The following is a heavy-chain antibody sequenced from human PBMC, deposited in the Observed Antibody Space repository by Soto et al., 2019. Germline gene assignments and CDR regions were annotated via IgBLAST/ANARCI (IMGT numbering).Heavy chain of an antibody. V-gene: IGHV3-30*03. J-gene: IGHJ4*02. CDR3: ARDFLYPFDY. CDR2: ISYDGSNK. CDR1: GFTFSSYG. Sequence: PGGSLRLSCAASGFTFSSYGMHWVRQAPGKGLEWVAVISYDGSNKYYADSVKGRFTISRDNSKNTLYLQMNSLRDEDTAVYFCARDFLYPFDYGGQGALVTVSS.